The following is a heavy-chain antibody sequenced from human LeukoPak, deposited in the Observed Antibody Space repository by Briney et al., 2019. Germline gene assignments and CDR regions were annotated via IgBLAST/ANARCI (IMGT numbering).Heavy chain of an antibody. J-gene: IGHJ6*03. D-gene: IGHD6-13*01. V-gene: IGHV1-2*02. CDR2: INPSSGGA. CDR1: GYTFTGYY. Sequence: ASVKVSCKASGYTFTGYYIHWVRQAPGQGLVWMGWINPSSGGAKYAQNFQGRVIMTTDTSVSTAYMELSSLRSDDTAVYYCARSSPPTYYHFYYYMDVWGKGSTVTVSS. CDR3: ARSSPPTYYHFYYYMDV.